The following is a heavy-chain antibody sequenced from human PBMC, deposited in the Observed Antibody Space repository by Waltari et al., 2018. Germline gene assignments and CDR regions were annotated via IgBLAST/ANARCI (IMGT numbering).Heavy chain of an antibody. Sequence: QVQLVQSGAEVKKPGASVKVSCKASGYTFTSYDITWVRQATGQGLEWMGWMNPNIGNTGYAQKFEGRVTMTRNTSISTAYMELSSLRSEDTAVYYCAGVGSGWEKFDYWGQGTLVTVSS. J-gene: IGHJ4*02. D-gene: IGHD6-19*01. CDR1: GYTFTSYD. CDR3: AGVGSGWEKFDY. V-gene: IGHV1-8*01. CDR2: MNPNIGNT.